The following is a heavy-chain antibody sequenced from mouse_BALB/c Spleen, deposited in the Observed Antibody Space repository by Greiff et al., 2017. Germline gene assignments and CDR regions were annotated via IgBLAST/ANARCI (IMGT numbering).Heavy chain of an antibody. CDR2: ISSGGGST. J-gene: IGHJ3*01. CDR3: ARRGDDYAWFAY. Sequence: VKLMESGGGLVKPGGSLKLSCAASGFAFSSYDMSWVRQTPEKRLEWVAYISSGGGSTYYPDTVKGRFTISRDNAKNTLYLQMSSLKSEDTAMYYCARRGDDYAWFAYWGQGTLVTVSA. CDR1: GFAFSSYD. D-gene: IGHD2-4*01. V-gene: IGHV5-12-1*01.